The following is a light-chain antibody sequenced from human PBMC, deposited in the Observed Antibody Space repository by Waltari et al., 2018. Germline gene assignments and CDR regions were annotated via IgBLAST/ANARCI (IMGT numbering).Light chain of an antibody. CDR3: QHYVRLPVT. Sequence: IVLTHSPGTLSLSPGERDTLSCRASQSVSRTLAWYQQKPGQAPRLLIYGASTRAAGIPDRCSGSGSGTDFSLTISRLEPEDFAVYYCQHYVRLPVTFGQGTKVEIK. J-gene: IGKJ1*01. CDR2: GAS. CDR1: QSVSRT. V-gene: IGKV3-20*01.